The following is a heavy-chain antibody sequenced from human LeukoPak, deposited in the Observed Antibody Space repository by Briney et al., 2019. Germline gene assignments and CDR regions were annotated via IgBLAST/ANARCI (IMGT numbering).Heavy chain of an antibody. CDR1: GGTFSSYA. CDR3: ARVPLGYSSGWYDY. D-gene: IGHD6-19*01. J-gene: IGHJ4*02. CDR2: LNPHSGGT. Sequence: ASVKVSCKASGGTFSSYAISWVRQAPGQGLEWMGWLNPHSGGTNYAQKFQGRVTMTRDTSISTAYMELSRLRSDDTAVYYCARVPLGYSSGWYDYWGQGTLVTVSS. V-gene: IGHV1-2*02.